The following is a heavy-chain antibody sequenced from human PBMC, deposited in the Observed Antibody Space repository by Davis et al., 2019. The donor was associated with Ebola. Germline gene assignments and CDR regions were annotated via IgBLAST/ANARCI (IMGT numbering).Heavy chain of an antibody. D-gene: IGHD4-17*01. J-gene: IGHJ3*02. V-gene: IGHV3-20*04. Sequence: GESLKISCAASGFTFDDYGMSWVRQAPGKGLEWVSGINWNGGSTGYADSVKGRFTISRDNAKNSLYLQMNSLRAEDTAVYYCAKDLLDYGDYEGDAFDIWGQGTMVTVSS. CDR2: INWNGGST. CDR3: AKDLLDYGDYEGDAFDI. CDR1: GFTFDDYG.